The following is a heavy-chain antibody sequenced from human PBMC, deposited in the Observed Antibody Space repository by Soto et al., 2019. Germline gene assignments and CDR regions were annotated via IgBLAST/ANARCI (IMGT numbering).Heavy chain of an antibody. Sequence: GGSLRLSCAASGFSFSDYWMYWVRQAPGMRLVWVSRINNDGKNINYADSVKGRITVSRDNAKNTLYLQLNSLRAEDTAVYYCARDRSGGYCSGGSCYPGNYYYYMDVWGKGTTVTVSS. CDR1: GFSFSDYW. CDR3: ARDRSGGYCSGGSCYPGNYYYYMDV. V-gene: IGHV3-74*01. J-gene: IGHJ6*03. D-gene: IGHD2-15*01. CDR2: INNDGKNI.